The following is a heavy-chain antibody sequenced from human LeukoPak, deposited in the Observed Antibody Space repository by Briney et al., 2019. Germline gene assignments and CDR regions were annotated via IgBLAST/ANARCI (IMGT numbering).Heavy chain of an antibody. V-gene: IGHV3-23*01. D-gene: IGHD4-17*01. Sequence: PGGSLRLSCAASGFSISDHYMNWVRQAPGKGLEWVSAISASGGRTHYADSVKGQFSISRDNSKNTLYLQMNSLRAGDTAVYYCAKEGGTYGDYLYFDHWGQGILVTVSS. CDR3: AKEGGTYGDYLYFDH. CDR2: ISASGGRT. CDR1: GFSISDHY. J-gene: IGHJ4*02.